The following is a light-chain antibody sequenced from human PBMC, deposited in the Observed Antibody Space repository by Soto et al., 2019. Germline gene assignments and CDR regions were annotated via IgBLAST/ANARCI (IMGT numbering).Light chain of an antibody. CDR3: QQLNSYLL. CDR1: QGISSY. CDR2: AAS. V-gene: IGKV1-9*01. Sequence: DIQLTQSPSFLSASVGDRVTITCRASQGISSYLAWYQQKLGKAPKLLIYAASTLQSGVPSRFSGSGSATEFTLTISSLQPEDFATYYCQQLNSYLLFGGGTKV. J-gene: IGKJ4*01.